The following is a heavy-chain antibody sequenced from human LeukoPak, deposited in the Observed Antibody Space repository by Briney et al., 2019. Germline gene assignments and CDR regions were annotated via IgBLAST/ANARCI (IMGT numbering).Heavy chain of an antibody. CDR3: ARDPFCSSSIGCYFEDWFDP. CDR2: ITGNGDQT. J-gene: IGHJ5*02. CDR1: GFKFADYD. Sequence: GGTLRLSCTASGFKFADYDMSCVREVAGKGLEGWSGITGNGDQTGYADSVRGRFAISRDNTKKSLYLQMSSLRAEDTALYYCARDPFCSSSIGCYFEDWFDPWGPGTLVTVSS. V-gene: IGHV3-20*04. D-gene: IGHD2-2*01.